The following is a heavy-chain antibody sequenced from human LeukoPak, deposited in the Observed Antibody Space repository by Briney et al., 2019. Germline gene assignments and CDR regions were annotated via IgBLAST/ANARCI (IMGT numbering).Heavy chain of an antibody. CDR3: YYYGSGSYYNGTYNWFDP. CDR2: IRSKAYGGTT. Sequence: GRSLRLSCTASGFTFGDYAMSWFRQAPGKGLEWVGFIRSKAYGGTTEYAASVKGRFTISRDDSKSIAYLQMNSLKTEDTAVYYCYYYGSGSYYNGTYNWFDPWGPGTLVTVSS. J-gene: IGHJ5*02. CDR1: GFTFGDYA. D-gene: IGHD3-10*01. V-gene: IGHV3-49*03.